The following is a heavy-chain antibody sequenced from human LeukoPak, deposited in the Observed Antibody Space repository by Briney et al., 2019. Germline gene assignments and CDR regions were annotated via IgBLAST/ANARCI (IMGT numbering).Heavy chain of an antibody. CDR1: GGSTSSSSFY. CDR3: ARLRAYYYDSSGYYNFDF. V-gene: IGHV4-39*01. CDR2: ISYSGRT. J-gene: IGHJ4*02. D-gene: IGHD3-22*01. Sequence: SETLSLTCTVSGGSTSSSSFYWGWIRQPPGKGLECIGRISYSGRTYYNPSLQSRVTIYLDTSKNQFSLRLSSVTAADTAVYYCARLRAYYYDSSGYYNFDFWGQGTLVSVPS.